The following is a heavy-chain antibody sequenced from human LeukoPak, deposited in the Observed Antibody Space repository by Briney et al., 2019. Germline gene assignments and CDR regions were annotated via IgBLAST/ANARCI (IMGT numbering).Heavy chain of an antibody. Sequence: QAGGSLRLSCAASGFTFSSYWMSWVRQAPGKGLEWVANIKQDGSEEYYVDSVKGRFTISRDNAKNSLYLQMNSLRAEDTAVYYCAELGITMIGGVWGKGTTVTISS. D-gene: IGHD3-10*02. J-gene: IGHJ6*04. CDR2: IKQDGSEE. CDR1: GFTFSSYW. CDR3: AELGITMIGGV. V-gene: IGHV3-7*01.